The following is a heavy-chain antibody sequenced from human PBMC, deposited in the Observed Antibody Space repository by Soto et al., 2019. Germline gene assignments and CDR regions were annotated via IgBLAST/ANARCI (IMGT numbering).Heavy chain of an antibody. CDR2: RRLNNGAT. Sequence: QVQLVQSGAEVKKPGASMKVSCKASGYTFSDYYMHWVRQAPGQGRECMGWRRLNNGATNYAQKFQDRATMTRDASITTAYMELSRLRSDDTAVYYCARGGAFCSTGSCNSSLGDAFDVWGQGTTVTVSS. CDR1: GYTFSDYY. J-gene: IGHJ3*01. D-gene: IGHD2-15*01. V-gene: IGHV1-2*02. CDR3: ARGGAFCSTGSCNSSLGDAFDV.